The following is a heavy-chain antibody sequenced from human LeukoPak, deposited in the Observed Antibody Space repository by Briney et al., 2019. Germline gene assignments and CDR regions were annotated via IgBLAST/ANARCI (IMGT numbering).Heavy chain of an antibody. Sequence: SETLSLTCTVSGDSISSFYWSWIRQPAGKGLEWIGRIYTRGSTNYNPSLKSRVTISVDTSKNQFSLKLSSVTAADTAVFYCARRGISQGYYMDVWGKGTTVTISS. CDR1: GDSISSFY. V-gene: IGHV4-4*07. D-gene: IGHD6-13*01. CDR3: ARRGISQGYYMDV. J-gene: IGHJ6*03. CDR2: IYTRGST.